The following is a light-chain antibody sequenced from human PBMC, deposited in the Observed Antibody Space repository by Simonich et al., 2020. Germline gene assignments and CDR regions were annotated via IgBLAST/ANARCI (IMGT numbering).Light chain of an antibody. CDR3: SAWDSSLSARWV. Sequence: QAGLTQPPSVSKGLRQTATLTCTGNSNIVGNQGAAWLQQHQGHPPTLLSYRNNNRPSGISERLSVSRSGNTASLTITGLQPEDEADYYCSAWDSSLSARWVFGGGTKLTVL. V-gene: IGLV10-54*01. J-gene: IGLJ3*02. CDR1: SNIVGNQG. CDR2: RNN.